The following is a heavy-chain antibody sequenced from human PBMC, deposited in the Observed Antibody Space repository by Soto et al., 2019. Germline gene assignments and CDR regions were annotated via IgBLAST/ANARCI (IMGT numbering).Heavy chain of an antibody. J-gene: IGHJ6*02. CDR2: ISYDGSNK. D-gene: IGHD3-9*01. V-gene: IGHV3-30*18. CDR3: AKQLNDILTGYYLDYYYGMDV. CDR1: GFTFSSYG. Sequence: GGSLRLSCAASGFTFSSYGMHWVRQAPGKGLEWVAVISYDGSNKYYADSVKGRFTISRDNSKNTLYLQMNSLRAEDTAVYYCAKQLNDILTGYYLDYYYGMDVWGQGTTVTVSS.